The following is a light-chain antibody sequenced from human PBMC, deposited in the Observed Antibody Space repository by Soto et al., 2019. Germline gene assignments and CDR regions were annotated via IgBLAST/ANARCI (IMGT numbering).Light chain of an antibody. J-gene: IGKJ5*01. CDR1: QSVTSSS. CDR2: GAS. CDR3: QHRAIWPVS. Sequence: EIVLTHSPGTLSLSPGERATLFCRASQSVTSSSIAWHQQKPGQAPRLLIYGASSRATGIPDRFSASGSGTDFTLTISRLEPEDFAVYYCQHRAIWPVSFGQGTRLEIK. V-gene: IGKV3D-20*02.